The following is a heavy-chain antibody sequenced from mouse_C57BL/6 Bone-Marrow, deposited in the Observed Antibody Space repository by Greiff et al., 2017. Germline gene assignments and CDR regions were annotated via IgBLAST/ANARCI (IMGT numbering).Heavy chain of an antibody. J-gene: IGHJ4*01. V-gene: IGHV1-69*01. Sequence: QVQLQQPGAELVMPGASVKLSCKASGYTFTSYWMHWVKQRPGQGLEWIGEIDPSDSYTNYNQKFKGKSTLTVDKSSSTAYMQLSSLTSEDSAVYYCARRGIYYDYDDDMDYWGQGTSVTVSS. CDR2: IDPSDSYT. CDR1: GYTFTSYW. CDR3: ARRGIYYDYDDDMDY. D-gene: IGHD2-4*01.